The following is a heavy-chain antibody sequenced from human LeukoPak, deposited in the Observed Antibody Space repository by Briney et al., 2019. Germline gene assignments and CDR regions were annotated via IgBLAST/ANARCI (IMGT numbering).Heavy chain of an antibody. CDR3: ARGEGGAPIF. J-gene: IGHJ4*02. V-gene: IGHV4-34*01. D-gene: IGHD1-26*01. Sequence: SETLSLTCAVYGGSFSGYYWSWIRQPPGKGLEWIGEINHSGSTNYNPSLKSRVTISVDTSKNQFSLKLSSVTAADTAVYYCARGEGGAPIFWGQGTLVTVSS. CDR2: INHSGST. CDR1: GGSFSGYY.